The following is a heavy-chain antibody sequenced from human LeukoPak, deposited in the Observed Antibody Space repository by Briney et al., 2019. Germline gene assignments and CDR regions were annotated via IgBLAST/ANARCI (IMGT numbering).Heavy chain of an antibody. Sequence: EASVKVSCKASGYTFTSYGISWVRQAPGQGLEWMGWISAYNGNTNYAQKLQGRVTMTTDTSTSTAYMELRSLRSDDTAVYYCARENFGVRYFDWFDYYYYMDVWGKGTTVTISS. CDR3: ARENFGVRYFDWFDYYYYMDV. J-gene: IGHJ6*03. D-gene: IGHD3-9*01. V-gene: IGHV1-18*01. CDR2: ISAYNGNT. CDR1: GYTFTSYG.